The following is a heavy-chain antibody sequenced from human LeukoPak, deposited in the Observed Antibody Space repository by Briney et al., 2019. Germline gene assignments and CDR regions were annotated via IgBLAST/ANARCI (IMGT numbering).Heavy chain of an antibody. CDR1: GGSISSSNW. Sequence: SETLSLTCAVSGGSISSSNWWSWVRQPPGKGLEWIGEIYHSGSTNYNPSLKSRVTISVDTSKNQFSLKLSSMTTADTAVYYCARDRSSGSGKYYFDYWGQGTLVTVSS. CDR2: IYHSGST. CDR3: ARDRSSGSGKYYFDY. V-gene: IGHV4-4*02. D-gene: IGHD6-13*01. J-gene: IGHJ4*02.